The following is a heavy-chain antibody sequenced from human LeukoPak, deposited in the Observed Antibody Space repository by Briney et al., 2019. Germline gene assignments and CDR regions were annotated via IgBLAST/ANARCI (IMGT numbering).Heavy chain of an antibody. CDR2: IYPGDSDI. CDR3: ARGGRTDMARDFFDY. J-gene: IGHJ4*02. CDR1: GYSFTSYW. Sequence: GESLKISCKGSGYSFTSYWIGWVRQMPGKGLEWMGIIYPGDSDIRYSPSFQGQVTISADKSISTAYLQWSSLKASDTAMYYCARGGRTDMARDFFDYWGQGTLVTVSS. D-gene: IGHD5-18*01. V-gene: IGHV5-51*01.